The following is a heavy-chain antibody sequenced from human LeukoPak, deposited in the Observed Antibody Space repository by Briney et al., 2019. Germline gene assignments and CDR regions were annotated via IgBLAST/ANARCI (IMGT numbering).Heavy chain of an antibody. Sequence: GSLRLSCAASGFSFSLYAMNWVRQAPGKGLEWISYINSGGDDIHYAASVGGRFTISRDDAGNTLFLQLSSLRAEDTAVYYCARDTIQPGLIDDWGQGTLVTVSS. CDR1: GFSFSLYA. CDR3: ARDTIQPGLIDD. D-gene: IGHD2-2*01. J-gene: IGHJ4*02. V-gene: IGHV3-21*05. CDR2: INSGGDDI.